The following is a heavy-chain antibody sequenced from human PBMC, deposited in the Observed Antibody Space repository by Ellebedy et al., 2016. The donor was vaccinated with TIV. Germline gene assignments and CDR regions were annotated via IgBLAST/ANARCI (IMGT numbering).Heavy chain of an antibody. CDR3: ARGGYGSAFDY. CDR2: FYSTGSI. J-gene: IGHJ4*02. V-gene: IGHV4-39*01. CDR1: GGSISRSSYY. Sequence: SETLSLTCIVSGGSISRSSYYWGWIRQSPGKGLEWIGSFYSTGSIYYNPSLQSRVTISVDTSKNQFSLRLTSVTAADTAVYYCARGGYGSAFDYWGQGTLVTVSS. D-gene: IGHD3-10*01.